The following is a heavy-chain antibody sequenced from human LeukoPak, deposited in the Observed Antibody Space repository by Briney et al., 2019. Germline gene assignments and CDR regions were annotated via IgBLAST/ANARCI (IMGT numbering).Heavy chain of an antibody. CDR1: GITLSNYA. J-gene: IGHJ4*02. CDR3: AKRGVVILVVLVGFHKVAYYFES. Sequence: GGSLRLSCAVSGITLSNYAMSWVRQAPGKGLEWVAGISDSGGSTKYADSVKGRFTISRDNPKNILIFKRNSLRAEDTAVYFCAKRGVVILVVLVGFHKVAYYFESWGQGALVTVSS. V-gene: IGHV3-23*01. D-gene: IGHD3/OR15-3a*01. CDR2: ISDSGGST.